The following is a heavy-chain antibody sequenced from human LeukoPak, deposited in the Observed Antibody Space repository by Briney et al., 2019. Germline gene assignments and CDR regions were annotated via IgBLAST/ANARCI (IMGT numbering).Heavy chain of an antibody. V-gene: IGHV4-59*01. CDR1: GGSISFYY. CDR3: ARDAGIESRGIFYYYGTDV. J-gene: IGHJ6*02. D-gene: IGHD1-26*01. Sequence: SETLSLTCTVFGGSISFYYWSWIRQPPGKGLEWIGYIYYSGSTNYNPSLKSRVTISVDTSKNEFSLKLSSVTAADTAVYYCARDAGIESRGIFYYYGTDVWGQGTTVTVSS. CDR2: IYYSGST.